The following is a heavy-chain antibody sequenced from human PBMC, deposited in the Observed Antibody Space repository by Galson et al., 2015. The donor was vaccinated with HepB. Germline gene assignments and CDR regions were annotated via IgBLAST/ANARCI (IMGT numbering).Heavy chain of an antibody. CDR3: ARDETPGIVGATGGFDY. V-gene: IGHV1-69*13. D-gene: IGHD1-26*01. J-gene: IGHJ4*02. CDR2: IIPIFGTA. Sequence: SVKVSCKASGGTFSSYAISWVRQAPGQGLEWMGGIIPIFGTANYAQKFQGRVTITADESTSTAYMELSSLRSEDTAVYYCARDETPGIVGATGGFDYWGQGTLVTVSS. CDR1: GGTFSSYA.